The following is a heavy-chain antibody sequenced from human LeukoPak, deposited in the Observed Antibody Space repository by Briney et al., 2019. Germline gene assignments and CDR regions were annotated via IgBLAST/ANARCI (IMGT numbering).Heavy chain of an antibody. D-gene: IGHD3-16*01. CDR1: GYTFTSYY. V-gene: IGHV1-46*01. CDR3: ARDSGGAILKHYYFDY. J-gene: IGHJ4*02. CDR2: INPSGGST. Sequence: GASVKVSCKASGYTFTSYYMHWVRQAPGQGLEWMGIINPSGGSTSYAQKFQGRVTMTRDMSTSTVYMELSSLRSEDTAVYYCARDSGGAILKHYYFDYWGQGTLVTVSS.